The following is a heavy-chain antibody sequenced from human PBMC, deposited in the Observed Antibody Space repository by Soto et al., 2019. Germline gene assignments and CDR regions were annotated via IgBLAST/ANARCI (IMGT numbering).Heavy chain of an antibody. V-gene: IGHV1-18*01. D-gene: IGHD2-2*01. J-gene: IGHJ4*02. CDR3: ARDLSDIVVVPVPFDY. CDR2: ISAYNGNT. CDR1: GYTFTSYG. Sequence: QVQLVQSGAEVKKPGASVKVSCKASGYTFTSYGISWVRQAPGQGLEWMGWISAYNGNTNYAQKHEDRVTMTTDPATSTAYRELRSLRSDDTAVDYCARDLSDIVVVPVPFDYWGQGTPVTVST.